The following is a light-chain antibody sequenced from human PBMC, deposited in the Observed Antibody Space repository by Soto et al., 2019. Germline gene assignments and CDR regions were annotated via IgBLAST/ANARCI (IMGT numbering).Light chain of an antibody. Sequence: EIVLTQYPGTLSLSPGERATLSCRASQSVSSNLAWYQQKPGQAPRLLIYGASTRATGIPARFSGSGSGTEFTLTISSLQSEDFAVYYCQQYNNWPPWTFGQGTKVDI. CDR3: QQYNNWPPWT. V-gene: IGKV3-15*01. CDR2: GAS. CDR1: QSVSSN. J-gene: IGKJ1*01.